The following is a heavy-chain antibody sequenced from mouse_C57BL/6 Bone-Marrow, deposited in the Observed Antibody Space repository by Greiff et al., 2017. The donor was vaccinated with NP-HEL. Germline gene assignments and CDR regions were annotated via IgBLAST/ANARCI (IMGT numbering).Heavy chain of an antibody. CDR1: GYTFTSYW. CDR2: IDPSDSET. V-gene: IGHV1-52*01. J-gene: IGHJ4*01. D-gene: IGHD2-3*01. Sequence: QVQLQQPGAELVRPGSSVKLSCKASGYTFTSYWMHWVKQRPIQGLEWIGNIDPSDSETHYNQKFKDKATLTVDKSSSTAYMQLSSLTSEDSAVYYCARHDASYYYAMDYWGQGTSVTVSS. CDR3: ARHDASYYYAMDY.